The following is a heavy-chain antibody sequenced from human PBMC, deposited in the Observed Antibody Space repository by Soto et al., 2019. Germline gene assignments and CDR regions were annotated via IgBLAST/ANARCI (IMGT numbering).Heavy chain of an antibody. CDR3: AREVGKVGYSSSSCDY. CDR1: GYTFTGHY. Sequence: ASVKVSCKASGYTFTGHYMYWVRQAPGQGLEWMGWINPDNGGTSYTQKFQGRVTMTTDTSINTAYMELSRLRSDDTAVYYCAREVGKVGYSSSSCDYWGQGSLVTVS. D-gene: IGHD6-6*01. V-gene: IGHV1-2*02. CDR2: INPDNGGT. J-gene: IGHJ4*02.